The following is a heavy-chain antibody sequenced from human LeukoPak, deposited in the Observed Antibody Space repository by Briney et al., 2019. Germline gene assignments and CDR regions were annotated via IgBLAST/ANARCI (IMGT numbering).Heavy chain of an antibody. CDR2: INHSGST. D-gene: IGHD2-2*01. CDR1: GFTFSSYS. J-gene: IGHJ6*03. Sequence: GSLRLSCAASGFTFSSYSMNWVRQPPGKGLEWIGEINHSGSTNYNPSLKSRVTMSVDTSKNQFSLKLSSVTAADTAVYYCARVIVVPAATYYYYYMDVWGKGTTVTISS. V-gene: IGHV4-34*01. CDR3: ARVIVVPAATYYYYYMDV.